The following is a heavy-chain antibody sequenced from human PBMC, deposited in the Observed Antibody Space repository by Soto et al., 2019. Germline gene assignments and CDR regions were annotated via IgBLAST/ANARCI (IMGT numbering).Heavy chain of an antibody. CDR2: ISGSGGST. J-gene: IGHJ4*02. CDR3: AKVRRSGRGWFDFDY. V-gene: IGHV3-23*01. Sequence: EVQLLESGGGLVQPGGSLRLSCAASGFTFSSYAMSWVRQAPGKGLEWVSAISGSGGSTYYADSVKGRFTISRDNSKNTLSLQMNSLRAEDTAVYYCAKVRRSGRGWFDFDYWGQGTLVTVAS. D-gene: IGHD6-19*01. CDR1: GFTFSSYA.